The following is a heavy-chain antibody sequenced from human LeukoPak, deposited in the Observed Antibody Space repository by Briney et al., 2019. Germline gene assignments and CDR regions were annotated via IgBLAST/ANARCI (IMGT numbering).Heavy chain of an antibody. CDR3: ARGGFYCSGDRYVDY. V-gene: IGHV4-34*01. Sequence: SETLSLTCAVYGGSFSPYYWSWIRQPPGKGLEWIGEINHSGSTNYNPSLKSRVTISVDTSKNQFSLRLSAVTAADTAVYYCARGGFYCSGDRYVDYWGQGTLDSDSS. CDR2: INHSGST. D-gene: IGHD2-15*01. J-gene: IGHJ4*02. CDR1: GGSFSPYY.